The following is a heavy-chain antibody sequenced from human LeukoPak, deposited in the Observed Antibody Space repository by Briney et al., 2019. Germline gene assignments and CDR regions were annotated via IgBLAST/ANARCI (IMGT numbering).Heavy chain of an antibody. CDR3: ARTKMHGTAMDLPYDY. CDR1: GSSISSSSDY. D-gene: IGHD5-18*01. J-gene: IGHJ4*02. V-gene: IGHV4-39*07. CDR2: IYYSGST. Sequence: SESLSLTCTVSGSSISSSSDYWGWIRQPPGKGLELIGSIYYSGSTYYNPSLKSRVTISVDTSKNQFSLKLSSVTAADTAVYYCARTKMHGTAMDLPYDYWGQGTLVTVSS.